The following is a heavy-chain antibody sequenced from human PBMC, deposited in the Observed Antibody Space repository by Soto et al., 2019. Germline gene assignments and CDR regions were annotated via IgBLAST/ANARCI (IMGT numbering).Heavy chain of an antibody. CDR3: ARRWGTYFAF. CDR1: GGSISWYY. V-gene: IGHV4-59*01. D-gene: IGHD7-27*01. CDR2: INYSGST. Sequence: QVQLQEWGPGLVKPSETLSLTCTVSGGSISWYYWSWIRQPPGKGLEWIGCINYSGSTDYDPSLKSRVTISVDTSTNQFSLKLSSVTAADTAVYYCARRWGTYFAFWVQGTLVTVSS. J-gene: IGHJ4*02.